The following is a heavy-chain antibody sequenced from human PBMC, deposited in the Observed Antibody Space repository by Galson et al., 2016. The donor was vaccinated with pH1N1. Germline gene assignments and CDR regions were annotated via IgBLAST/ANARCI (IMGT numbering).Heavy chain of an antibody. CDR2: IFPGDSDT. CDR1: GYSFTSYW. D-gene: IGHD2-21*01. CDR3: ARSPADPGYSYYYMDV. J-gene: IGHJ4*02. V-gene: IGHV5-51*03. Sequence: QSGAEVKKPGESLKISCKGSGYSFTSYWIGWVRQMPGKGLEWMGIIFPGDSDTRYSPSFQGQVTISADKSISTAYLQWNSLRASDTAMYYCARSPADPGYSYYYMDVWGQGILVTVSS.